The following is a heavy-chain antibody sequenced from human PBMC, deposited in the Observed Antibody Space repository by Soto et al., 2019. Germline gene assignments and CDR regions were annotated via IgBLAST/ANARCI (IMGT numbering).Heavy chain of an antibody. CDR2: IDPSDSYT. J-gene: IGHJ6*02. V-gene: IGHV5-10-1*01. CDR3: ASGGYYDFWSGYYHYYYYGMDV. D-gene: IGHD3-3*01. Sequence: GESLKISCKGSGYSFTSYWISWVRQMPGKGLEWMGRIDPSDSYTNYSPSFQGHVTISADKSISTAYLQWSSLKASDTAMYYCASGGYYDFWSGYYHYYYYGMDVWGQGTTVTVSS. CDR1: GYSFTSYW.